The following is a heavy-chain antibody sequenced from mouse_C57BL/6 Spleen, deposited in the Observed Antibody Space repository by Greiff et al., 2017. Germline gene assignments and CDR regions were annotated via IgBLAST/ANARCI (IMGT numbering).Heavy chain of an antibody. CDR2: ISGGGGNT. Sequence: EVKLMESGGGLVKPGGSLKLSCAASGFTFSSYSMSWVRQTPEKRLEWVATISGGGGNTYYPDSVKGRITISRDNAKNTHYLQMSSLRTEDTALYYGARRGPYCFDYWGQGTTLTVSS. V-gene: IGHV5-9*01. J-gene: IGHJ2*01. CDR1: GFTFSSYS. CDR3: ARRGPYCFDY.